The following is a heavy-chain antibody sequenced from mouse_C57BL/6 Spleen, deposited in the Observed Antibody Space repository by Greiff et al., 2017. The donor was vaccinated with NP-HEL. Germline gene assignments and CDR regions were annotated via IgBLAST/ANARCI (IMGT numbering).Heavy chain of an antibody. J-gene: IGHJ4*01. Sequence: VQLQQSGPELVKPGASVKISCKASGYTFTDYYMNWVKQSHGKSLEWIGDINPNNGGTSYNQKFKGKATLTVDKSSSTAYMELRSLTSEDSAVYYCARLYDYDPYYYAMDYWGQGTSVTVSS. CDR2: INPNNGGT. CDR1: GYTFTDYY. V-gene: IGHV1-26*01. CDR3: ARLYDYDPYYYAMDY. D-gene: IGHD2-4*01.